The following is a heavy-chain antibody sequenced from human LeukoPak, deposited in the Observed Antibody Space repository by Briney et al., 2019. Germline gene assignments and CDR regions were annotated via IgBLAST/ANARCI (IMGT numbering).Heavy chain of an antibody. CDR1: GFTFSSYG. D-gene: IGHD6-13*01. Sequence: PGGSLRLSCAASGFTFSSYGMHWVRQAPGKGLEWVAFIRYDGSNKYYADFVKGRFTISRDNSKNTLYLQMNSLRAEDTAVYYCAKVGGIAAAGESWGQGTLVTVSS. V-gene: IGHV3-30*02. J-gene: IGHJ5*02. CDR2: IRYDGSNK. CDR3: AKVGGIAAAGES.